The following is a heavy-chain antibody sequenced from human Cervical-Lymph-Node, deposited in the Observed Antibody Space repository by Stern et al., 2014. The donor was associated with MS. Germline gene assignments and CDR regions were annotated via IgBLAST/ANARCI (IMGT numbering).Heavy chain of an antibody. Sequence: GQLVESGPGLVKPSQTLSLTCTVSGGSISSGGYYWSWIRQHPGKGLEWIGYIYYSGSTYYNPSLKSRVTISVDTSKNQFSLKLSSVTAADTAVYYCARVDSSSWDFDYWGQGTLVTVSS. CDR1: GGSISSGGYY. J-gene: IGHJ4*02. D-gene: IGHD6-13*01. CDR2: IYYSGST. V-gene: IGHV4-31*03. CDR3: ARVDSSSWDFDY.